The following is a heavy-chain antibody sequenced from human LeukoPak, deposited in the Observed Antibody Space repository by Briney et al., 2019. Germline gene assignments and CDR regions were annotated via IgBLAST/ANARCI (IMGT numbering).Heavy chain of an antibody. J-gene: IGHJ4*02. Sequence: GASVKVSCKASGSTFTGYYMHWVRQAPGQGLEWMGWISAYNGNTNYAQRLQGRVTMTTDTSTSTAYMELRSLTSDDTAVYYCARVPSGGPFDYWGQGTLVTVSS. V-gene: IGHV1-18*04. CDR2: ISAYNGNT. CDR3: ARVPSGGPFDY. CDR1: GSTFTGYY. D-gene: IGHD2-15*01.